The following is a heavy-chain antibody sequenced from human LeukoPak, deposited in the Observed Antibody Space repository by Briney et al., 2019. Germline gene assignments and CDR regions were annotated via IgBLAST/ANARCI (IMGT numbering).Heavy chain of an antibody. CDR1: GFIVSNNY. Sequence: GGSLRLSCAASGFIVSNNYMSWVRQAPGKGLEWVSVIYIGDSTKYAGSVKGRFTISRHKSKSTLYLQMNSLRVEDTAVYYCARSTTFYHGSGSSSASLDYWGQGTLVTVSS. V-gene: IGHV3-53*04. D-gene: IGHD3-10*01. J-gene: IGHJ4*02. CDR3: ARSTTFYHGSGSSSASLDY. CDR2: IYIGDST.